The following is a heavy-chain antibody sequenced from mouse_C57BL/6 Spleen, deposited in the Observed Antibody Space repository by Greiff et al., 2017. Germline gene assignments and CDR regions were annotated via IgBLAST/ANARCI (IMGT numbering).Heavy chain of an antibody. CDR1: GFSLTSYG. CDR3: ARNAYGNFCAY. CDR2: IWSCGSK. J-gene: IGHJ3*01. Sequence: VQLQESGPGLVLPSQSLSITCTVSGFSLTSYGVHWVRQSPGQGLEWLGVIWSCGSKDYQAAFITRLCISKDNSKSQVFFKRNSLQADDAAIYYCARNAYGNFCAYWGQGTLVTVSA. V-gene: IGHV2-2*01. D-gene: IGHD2-1*01.